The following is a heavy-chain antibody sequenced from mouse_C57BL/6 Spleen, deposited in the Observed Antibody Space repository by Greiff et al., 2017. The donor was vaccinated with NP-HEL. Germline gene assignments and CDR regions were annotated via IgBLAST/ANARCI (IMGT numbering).Heavy chain of an antibody. D-gene: IGHD2-4*01. Sequence: QVQLQQSGPELVKPGASVKLSCKASGYTFTSYDINWVKQRPGQGLEWIGWIYPRDGSTKYKEKFKGKATLTVDTSSSTAYMELNSLTSEDSAVYFCARGGGLYEYEGGPFAYWGQGTLVTVSA. V-gene: IGHV1-85*01. CDR2: IYPRDGST. CDR3: ARGGGLYEYEGGPFAY. J-gene: IGHJ3*01. CDR1: GYTFTSYD.